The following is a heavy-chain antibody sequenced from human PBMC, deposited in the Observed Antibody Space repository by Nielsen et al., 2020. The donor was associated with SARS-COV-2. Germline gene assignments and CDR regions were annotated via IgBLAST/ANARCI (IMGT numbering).Heavy chain of an antibody. J-gene: IGHJ6*03. CDR3: AREGDCKNGICHIRGMDV. CDR1: GGSISSGGYY. D-gene: IGHD2-8*01. Sequence: SETLSLTCSVSGGSISSGGYYWNWIRQHPGKGLEWIGYIYYRGSTSNNPSLKSRASISVDPSKNQFSLKLSSATAADTAIYYCAREGDCKNGICHIRGMDVWGKGTTVTVSS. V-gene: IGHV4-31*03. CDR2: IYYRGST.